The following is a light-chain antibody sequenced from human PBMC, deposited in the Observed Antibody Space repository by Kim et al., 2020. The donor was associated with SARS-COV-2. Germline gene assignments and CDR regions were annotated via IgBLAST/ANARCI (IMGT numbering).Light chain of an antibody. V-gene: IGLV3-19*01. Sequence: LGQTVRITCQGDSLRSYYASWYPQKPGQAPVLVIYGKNNRPSGIPDRFSGSSSGNTASLTITGAQAEDEADYYCNSRDSSGNHLEVFGGGTQLTVL. J-gene: IGLJ2*01. CDR2: GKN. CDR3: NSRDSSGNHLEV. CDR1: SLRSYY.